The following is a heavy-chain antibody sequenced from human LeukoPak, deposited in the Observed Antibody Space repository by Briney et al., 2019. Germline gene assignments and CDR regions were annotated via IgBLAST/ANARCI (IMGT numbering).Heavy chain of an antibody. CDR1: GGTFSSYA. V-gene: IGHV1-69*06. J-gene: IGHJ4*02. CDR3: AIAARDSSLVDY. D-gene: IGHD6-13*01. Sequence: SVKVSCKASGGTFSSYAISWVRQAPGQGLEWMGGIIPIFGTANYAQKFQGRVTITADKSTSTAYMELSSLRSEDTAVYYCAIAARDSSLVDYWGQGTLVTVSS. CDR2: IIPIFGTA.